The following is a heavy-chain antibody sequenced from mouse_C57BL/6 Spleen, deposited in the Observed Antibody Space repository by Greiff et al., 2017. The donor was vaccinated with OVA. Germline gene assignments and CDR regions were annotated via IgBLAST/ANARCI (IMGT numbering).Heavy chain of an antibody. J-gene: IGHJ2*01. CDR2: IYWDDDK. V-gene: IGHV8-12*01. CDR1: GFSLSTSGMG. CDR3: ARSGERYCGSSYYFGD. D-gene: IGHD1-1*01. Sequence: QVTLKVSGPGILQSSQTLSLTCSFSGFSLSTSGMGVSWLRQPSGKGLEWLAHIYWDDDKRYNPSLKSRLTIFKDSSRNQVFLKITSVDTADTATYNCARSGERYCGSSYYFGDWGQGTTLTVSS.